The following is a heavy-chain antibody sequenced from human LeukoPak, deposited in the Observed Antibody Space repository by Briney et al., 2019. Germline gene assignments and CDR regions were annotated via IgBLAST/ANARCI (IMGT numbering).Heavy chain of an antibody. CDR1: GFTFSNAW. CDR2: IKSKTDGGTT. Sequence: GGSLRLSCAASGFTFSNAWMSWVRQAPGKGLEWVGRIKSKTDGGTTDYAAPVKGRFTISRDDSKNTLYLQMNSLKTEDTAVYYCTTRYCSSTSCYSAYRGQGTLVTVSS. CDR3: TTRYCSSTSCYSAY. D-gene: IGHD2-2*01. V-gene: IGHV3-15*01. J-gene: IGHJ4*02.